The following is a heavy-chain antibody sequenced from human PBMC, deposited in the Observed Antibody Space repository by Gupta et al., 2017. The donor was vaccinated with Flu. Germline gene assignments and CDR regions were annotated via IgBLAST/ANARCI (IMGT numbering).Heavy chain of an antibody. J-gene: IGHJ4*02. CDR3: ARTRRHSSGSLDFEY. D-gene: IGHD3-22*01. Sequence: RQPPGKALEWLARIDWDDDKFYSTSLKTRLTIYEDTSKNQVVLTMTNKDPVDTATYYCARTRRHSSGSLDFEYWGQGTLVTVSS. CDR2: IDWDDDK. V-gene: IGHV2-70*04.